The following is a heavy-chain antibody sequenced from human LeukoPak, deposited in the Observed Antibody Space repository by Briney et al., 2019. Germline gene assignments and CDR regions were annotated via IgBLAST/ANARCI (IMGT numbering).Heavy chain of an antibody. J-gene: IGHJ4*02. CDR2: MNPNSGNT. Sequence: VASVKVSCTASGYTFTSYDINWVRQATGQGLEWMGWMNPNSGNTGYAQKFQGRVTMTRNTSISTAYMELSSLRSEDTAVYYCARESGTMVRGPADYWGQGTLVTVSS. CDR1: GYTFTSYD. D-gene: IGHD3-10*01. CDR3: ARESGTMVRGPADY. V-gene: IGHV1-8*01.